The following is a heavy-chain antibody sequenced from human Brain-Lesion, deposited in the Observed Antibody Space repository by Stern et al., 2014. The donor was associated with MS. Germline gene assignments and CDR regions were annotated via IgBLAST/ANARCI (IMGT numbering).Heavy chain of an antibody. D-gene: IGHD6-19*01. CDR3: ARTYSSGWYGGHAFDI. CDR1: GYRFDNYW. V-gene: IGHV5-51*01. Sequence: EVQLVESAAEVKKPGESLKISCKGSGYRFDNYWIGWGRQKPGKGLEWMGIIYTADSDTRYSPSLQGQVTISADKSISTVYLQWSSLKASDTAMYYCARTYSSGWYGGHAFDIWGQGTMVTVSS. J-gene: IGHJ3*02. CDR2: IYTADSDT.